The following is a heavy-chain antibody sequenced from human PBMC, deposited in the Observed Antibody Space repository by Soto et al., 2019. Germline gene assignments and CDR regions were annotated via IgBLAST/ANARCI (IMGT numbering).Heavy chain of an antibody. CDR1: GFTFSSYG. D-gene: IGHD2-8*01. J-gene: IGHJ4*02. Sequence: QVQLVESGGGVVQPGRSLRLSCAASGFTFSSYGMHWVCQAPGKGLEWVAVISYDGSNKYYADSVKGRFTISRDNSKNSLYLQMNSLRGEDTAVYYCAKEGRCTNGVCYTFDYWGQGTLVTVSS. V-gene: IGHV3-30*18. CDR2: ISYDGSNK. CDR3: AKEGRCTNGVCYTFDY.